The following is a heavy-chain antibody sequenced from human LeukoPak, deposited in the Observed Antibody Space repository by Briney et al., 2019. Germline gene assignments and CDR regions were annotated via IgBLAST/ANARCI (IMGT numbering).Heavy chain of an antibody. CDR1: GGTFSSYA. CDR3: ARGERYYYDSCGYCKLDY. D-gene: IGHD3-22*01. CDR2: IIPIFGTA. Sequence: ASVKVSCKASGGTFSSYAISWVRQAPGQGLGWMGGIIPIFGTANYAQNFQGRVTITADESTSTAYMELSSLRPEDTAVYYCARGERYYYDSCGYCKLDYWGQGTLVTVSS. J-gene: IGHJ4*02. V-gene: IGHV1-69*13.